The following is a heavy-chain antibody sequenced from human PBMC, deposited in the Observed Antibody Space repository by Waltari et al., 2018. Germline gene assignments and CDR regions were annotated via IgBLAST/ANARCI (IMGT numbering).Heavy chain of an antibody. V-gene: IGHV3-23*01. CDR3: AKDRIAVAGTVSDDAFDI. Sequence: EVQLLESGGGLVQPGGSLRLSCAASGFTFSSNAMSWVRQAPGKGLEWVSAISGSGGSTYYADSVKGRFTISRDNSKNTLYLQMNSLRAEDTAVYYCAKDRIAVAGTVSDDAFDIWGQGTMVTVSS. CDR1: GFTFSSNA. CDR2: ISGSGGST. D-gene: IGHD6-19*01. J-gene: IGHJ3*02.